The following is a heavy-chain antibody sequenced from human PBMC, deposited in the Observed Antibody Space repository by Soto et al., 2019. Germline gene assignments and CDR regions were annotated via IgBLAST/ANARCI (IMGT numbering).Heavy chain of an antibody. D-gene: IGHD3-9*01. J-gene: IGHJ6*02. CDR2: IYYSGST. CDR1: GGSISSGGYY. CDR3: ARCGFDCLLSGAYGMDV. V-gene: IGHV4-31*03. Sequence: SETLSLTCTVSGGSISSGGYYWSWIRQHPGKGLEWIGYIYYSGSTYYNPSLKSRVTISVDTSKNQFSLKLSSVTAADTAVYYCARCGFDCLLSGAYGMDVWGQGTTVTVSS.